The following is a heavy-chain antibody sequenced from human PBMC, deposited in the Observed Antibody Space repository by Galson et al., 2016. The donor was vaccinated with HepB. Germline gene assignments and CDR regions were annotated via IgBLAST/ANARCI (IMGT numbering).Heavy chain of an antibody. CDR2: IGTAGDT. D-gene: IGHD3-10*01. J-gene: IGHJ4*02. CDR1: GFTFSSYD. V-gene: IGHV3-13*01. CDR3: ARSPGLYYGSGTWAEYYFDY. Sequence: SLRLSCATSGFTFSSYDMHWVRQVKGKRLEWVSGIGTAGDTIYPDSVKGRFSISRENATNSLHLQMINLRAEGTAVYFCARSPGLYYGSGTWAEYYFDYWGQGVLVTVSS.